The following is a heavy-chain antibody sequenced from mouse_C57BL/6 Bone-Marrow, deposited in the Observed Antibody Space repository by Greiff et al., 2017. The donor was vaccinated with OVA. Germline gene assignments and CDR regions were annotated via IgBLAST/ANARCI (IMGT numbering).Heavy chain of an antibody. CDR2: IHTHSGST. CDR1: GYTFNSYW. Sequence: VQLQQPGAELVKPGASVKLSCKASGYTFNSYWMHWVKQRPGQGLEWIGMIHTHSGSTNYNAKFKSKATLPVDKSSSTAYMQLSSLTSEDSAVYFCARLYYVYDDWFAYWGQGTLVTVSA. CDR3: ARLYYVYDDWFAY. J-gene: IGHJ3*01. D-gene: IGHD2-2*01. V-gene: IGHV1-64*01.